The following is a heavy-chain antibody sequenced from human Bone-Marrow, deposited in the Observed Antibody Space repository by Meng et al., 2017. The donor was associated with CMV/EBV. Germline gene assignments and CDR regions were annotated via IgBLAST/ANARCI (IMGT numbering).Heavy chain of an antibody. CDR1: GGSLSDYY. Sequence: GSLRLSCAVYGGSLSDYYYSWIRQPPGKGLEWIGEINHSGSTDYNPSLKSRATISVDTSKNQFSLKLTSVTAADTAMYYCARDRAWFDPWGQGTLVTVSS. CDR2: INHSGST. J-gene: IGHJ5*02. V-gene: IGHV4-34*01. CDR3: ARDRAWFDP.